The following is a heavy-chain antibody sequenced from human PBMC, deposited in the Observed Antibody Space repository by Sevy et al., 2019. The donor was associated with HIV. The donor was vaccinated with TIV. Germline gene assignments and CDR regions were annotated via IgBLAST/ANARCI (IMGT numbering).Heavy chain of an antibody. CDR1: GYTFTSYG. D-gene: IGHD3-9*01. V-gene: IGHV1-18*04. Sequence: ASVKVSCKASGYTFTSYGISWVRQAPGQGLEWMGWISAYNGNTNYAQKLQGRVTMTTDTSTSTAYMELRSLGSDDTAVYYCARVGYDILTGYYNRWFDPWGQGTLVTVSS. CDR3: ARVGYDILTGYYNRWFDP. J-gene: IGHJ5*02. CDR2: ISAYNGNT.